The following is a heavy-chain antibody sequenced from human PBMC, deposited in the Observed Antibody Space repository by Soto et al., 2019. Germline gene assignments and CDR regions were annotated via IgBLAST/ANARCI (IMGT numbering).Heavy chain of an antibody. D-gene: IGHD6-6*01. CDR2: IYTSGST. J-gene: IGHJ5*02. V-gene: IGHV4-4*07. Sequence: SETLSLTCTDSGGSISSYYWSWIRQPAGKGLEWIGRIYTSGSTNYNPSLKSRVTMSVDTSKNQFSLKLSSVTAADTAVYYCARDRRSGPYSSSPDWFDPWGQGTLVPVSS. CDR3: ARDRRSGPYSSSPDWFDP. CDR1: GGSISSYY.